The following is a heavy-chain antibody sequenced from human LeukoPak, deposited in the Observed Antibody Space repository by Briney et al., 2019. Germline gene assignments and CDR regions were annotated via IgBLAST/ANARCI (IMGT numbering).Heavy chain of an antibody. V-gene: IGHV4-38-2*02. CDR3: ARVLSCGGDCYPNWFDP. Sequence: SETLSLTCTVSGYSISSGYYWGWIRQPPGKGLEWIGSIYHSGSTYYNPSLKSRVPIAVDTSKNQFSLKLSSVTAADTAVYYCARVLSCGGDCYPNWFDPWGQGTLVTVSS. CDR1: GYSISSGYY. CDR2: IYHSGST. J-gene: IGHJ5*02. D-gene: IGHD2-21*01.